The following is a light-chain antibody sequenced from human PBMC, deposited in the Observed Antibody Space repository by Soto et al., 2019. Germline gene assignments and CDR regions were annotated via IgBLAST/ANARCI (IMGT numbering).Light chain of an antibody. CDR2: GAS. CDR3: QQRSNWPPLT. J-gene: IGKJ4*01. V-gene: IGKV3-11*01. CDR1: QSVSSN. Sequence: IVLTQSPATLSVSPGERATLSCRASQSVSSNLAWYQQRPGQAPRLLIYGASHRATGIPARFSGSGSGTDFTLTISSLEPEDFAVYYCQQRSNWPPLTFGGGTKVAIK.